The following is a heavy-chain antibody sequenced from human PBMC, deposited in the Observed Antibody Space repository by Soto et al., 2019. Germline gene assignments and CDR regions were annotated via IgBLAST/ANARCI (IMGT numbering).Heavy chain of an antibody. CDR1: GFTFSSYS. D-gene: IGHD6-13*01. J-gene: IGHJ6*03. Sequence: GGSLRLSCAASGFTFSSYSMNWVRQAPGKGLEWVSSISSSSSYIYYADSVKGRFTISRDNAKNSLYLQMNSLRAEDTAVYYCARRIAAAGTDYYYYYMDVWGKGTTVTVSS. CDR3: ARRIAAAGTDYYYYYMDV. V-gene: IGHV3-21*01. CDR2: ISSSSSYI.